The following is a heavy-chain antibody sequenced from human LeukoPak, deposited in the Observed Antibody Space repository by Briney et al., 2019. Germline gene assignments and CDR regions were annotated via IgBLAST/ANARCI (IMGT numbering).Heavy chain of an antibody. CDR1: GYTFINYY. Sequence: GASVKVSCKASGYTFINYYMHWVRQAPGQGLEWMGIINPSGGVSSAQKFQGRVTMTRDTSTGTVYIELSSLRSEDTAVYYCARDYHGSGSLTTFDYWGQGTLVTVSS. J-gene: IGHJ4*02. V-gene: IGHV1-46*01. D-gene: IGHD3-10*01. CDR3: ARDYHGSGSLTTFDY. CDR2: INPSGGV.